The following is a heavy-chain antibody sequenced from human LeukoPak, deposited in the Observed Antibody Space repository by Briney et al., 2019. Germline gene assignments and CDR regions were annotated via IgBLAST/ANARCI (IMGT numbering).Heavy chain of an antibody. CDR1: GGSISSYY. J-gene: IGHJ4*02. V-gene: IGHV4-59*12. D-gene: IGHD3-10*01. CDR3: AREEYYYGSGSYHY. CDR2: IYYSGST. Sequence: PSETLSLTCTVSGGSISSYYWSWIRQPPGKGLEWIGYIYYSGSTNYNPSLKSRVTISVDTSKNQFSLKLSSVTAADTAVYYCAREEYYYGSGSYHYWGQGTLVTVSS.